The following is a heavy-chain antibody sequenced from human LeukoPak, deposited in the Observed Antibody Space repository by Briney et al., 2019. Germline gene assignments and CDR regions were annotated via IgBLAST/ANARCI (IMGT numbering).Heavy chain of an antibody. D-gene: IGHD4-17*01. V-gene: IGHV3-48*04. J-gene: IGHJ4*02. CDR3: ARVIGSYGDSAY. CDR1: GFKFSSFS. CDR2: ISDSSSTI. Sequence: PGGSLRLSCAASGFKFSSFSMNWVRQAPGKGLEWLSYISDSSSTIYCADSVRGRFTISRDNAKNSLYLQMNSLRAEDTAVYYCARVIGSYGDSAYWGQGTLVTVSS.